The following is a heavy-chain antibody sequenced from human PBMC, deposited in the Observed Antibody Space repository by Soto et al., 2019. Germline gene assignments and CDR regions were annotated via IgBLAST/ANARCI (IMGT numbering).Heavy chain of an antibody. CDR1: GFTFRRFA. CDR3: VRGEDGEDLDY. Sequence: EVQLVESGGGLVQPGGSLRLSCSASGFTFRRFAMHWVRQAPGKGLEYVSGIRSNGGSPNYADSVKGRFTISRDNYKNTLFLQVSSLRPEDTAVYYCVRGEDGEDLDYWGQGTLVTVSS. V-gene: IGHV3-64D*06. J-gene: IGHJ4*02. D-gene: IGHD4-17*01. CDR2: IRSNGGSP.